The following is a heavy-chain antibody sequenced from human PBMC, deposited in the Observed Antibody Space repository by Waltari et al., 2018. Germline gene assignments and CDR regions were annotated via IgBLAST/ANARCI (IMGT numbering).Heavy chain of an antibody. J-gene: IGHJ4*02. D-gene: IGHD7-27*01. CDR3: ARDNWGPAY. V-gene: IGHV3-74*01. CDR2: IKSDGSDS. CDR1: GPPFGSVW. Sequence: EVQLVESGGGLAQPGGSLRLSCAASGPPFGSVWMHWVRQAPGKGPVWVSRIKSDGSDSDYAHSVKGRFTIALDNDKDTLYLQMNSLRAEDTAVYYCARDNWGPAYWGQGTLVTVPS.